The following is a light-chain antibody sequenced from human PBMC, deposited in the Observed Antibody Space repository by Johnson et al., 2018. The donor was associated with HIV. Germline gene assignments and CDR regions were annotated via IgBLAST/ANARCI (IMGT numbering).Light chain of an antibody. CDR2: ENN. V-gene: IGLV1-51*02. CDR1: SSNIGNNY. Sequence: QSVLTQPPSVSAAAGQKVTISCSGSSSNIGNNYVSWYQQLPGTAPKLLIYENNKRPSGIPDRFSGSKSGTSATLGITGLKTGDEADYYCGTWDSSLSAYVFGTGTKVTVL. J-gene: IGLJ1*01. CDR3: GTWDSSLSAYV.